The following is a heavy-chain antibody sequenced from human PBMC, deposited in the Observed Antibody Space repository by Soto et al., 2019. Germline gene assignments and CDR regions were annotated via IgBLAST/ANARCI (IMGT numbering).Heavy chain of an antibody. CDR2: IIPILGIA. J-gene: IGHJ5*02. Sequence: SVKVSCKASGGTFSSYTISWVRQAPGQGLEWMGRIIPILGIANYAQKFQGRVTITADKSTSTAYMELSSLRSEDTAVYYCAREYITGTTSGWFDPWSQGTLVTVSS. CDR3: AREYITGTTSGWFDP. CDR1: GGTFSSYT. D-gene: IGHD1-20*01. V-gene: IGHV1-69*04.